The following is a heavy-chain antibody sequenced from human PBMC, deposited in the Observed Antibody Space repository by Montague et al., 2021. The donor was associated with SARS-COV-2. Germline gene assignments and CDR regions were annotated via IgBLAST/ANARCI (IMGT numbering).Heavy chain of an antibody. CDR2: IYYSGST. J-gene: IGHJ6*02. CDR1: GGSVSSGSYY. CDR3: ARVGRQQLVRLSGMDV. Sequence: SETLSLTRTVSGGSVSSGSYYWSWIRQPPGKGLEWIGSIYYSGSTYYNPTLKSRITISVDTSKNQFSLKLSSVTAADTAVYYCARVGRQQLVRLSGMDVWGQGTTVTVSS. D-gene: IGHD6-13*01. V-gene: IGHV4-39*07.